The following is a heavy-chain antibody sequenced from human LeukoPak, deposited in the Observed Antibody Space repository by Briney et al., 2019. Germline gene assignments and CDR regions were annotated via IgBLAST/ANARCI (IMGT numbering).Heavy chain of an antibody. D-gene: IGHD6-19*01. CDR2: IYTSGST. J-gene: IGHJ3*02. CDR3: ARDLDSSGWYFGPGGDAFDI. V-gene: IGHV4-4*07. Sequence: DPSETLSLTCTVSGGSISSYYWRWIRQPAGKGLEWIGRIYTSGSTNYNPSLKSRVTMSVDTSKNQFSLKLSSVTAADTAVYYCARDLDSSGWYFGPGGDAFDIWGQGTMVTVSS. CDR1: GGSISSYY.